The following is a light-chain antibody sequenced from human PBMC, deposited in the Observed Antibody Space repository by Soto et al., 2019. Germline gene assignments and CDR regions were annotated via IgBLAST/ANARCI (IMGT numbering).Light chain of an antibody. CDR1: QSVSSSY. V-gene: IGKV3-20*01. CDR3: QQYGSSPTYT. J-gene: IGKJ2*01. Sequence: EIVLTQSPGTLSLSPGERATLSCRASQSVSSSYLACYQQKPGQAPRLLIYGASSRTTGIPDRFSGSGSGTDFTLTISRLEPEDFAVYYCQQYGSSPTYTFGHGTKVEIK. CDR2: GAS.